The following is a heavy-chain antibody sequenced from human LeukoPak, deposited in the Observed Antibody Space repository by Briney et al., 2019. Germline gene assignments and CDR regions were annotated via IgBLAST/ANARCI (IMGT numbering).Heavy chain of an antibody. V-gene: IGHV4-39*01. Sequence: SETLSLTCTVSSGSVSTSSYYWGWIRQPPGKGLEWIGSVYYSGSTYYNPSLKSRVTISVDTSKNQFSLKLSSVTAADTAVYYCARGTGGITIFGVVITLRLDYWGQGTLVTVSS. D-gene: IGHD3-3*01. CDR3: ARGTGGITIFGVVITLRLDY. CDR1: SGSVSTSSYY. CDR2: VYYSGST. J-gene: IGHJ4*02.